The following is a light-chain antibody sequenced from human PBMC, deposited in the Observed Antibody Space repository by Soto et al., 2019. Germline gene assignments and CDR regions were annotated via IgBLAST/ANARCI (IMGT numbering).Light chain of an antibody. Sequence: EVVLTQSPGILSLAPGERATLSCRAGQSISSNHLVWYQQKPGPAPRHRIVGAFTRAAGIPDRLSGRGSGTDFTLTISRLETEDFAVYYCQHYRRSPPVTFGQGTKLDIK. CDR1: QSISSNH. J-gene: IGKJ2*01. CDR2: GAF. CDR3: QHYRRSPPVT. V-gene: IGKV3-20*01.